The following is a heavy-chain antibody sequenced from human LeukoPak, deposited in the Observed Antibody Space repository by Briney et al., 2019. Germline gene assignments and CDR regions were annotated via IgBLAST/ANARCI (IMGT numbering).Heavy chain of an antibody. J-gene: IGHJ5*02. CDR2: INPNSGGT. V-gene: IGHV1-2*02. CDR1: GYTFTGYY. D-gene: IGHD1-7*01. CDR3: ARDPEAGTTNWFDP. Sequence: GATVKVSCKASGYTFTGYYMHWVRQAPGQGLEWMGWINPNSGGTNYAQKFQGRATMTRDTSISTAYMELSRLRSDDTAVYYCARDPEAGTTNWFDPWGQGTLVTVSS.